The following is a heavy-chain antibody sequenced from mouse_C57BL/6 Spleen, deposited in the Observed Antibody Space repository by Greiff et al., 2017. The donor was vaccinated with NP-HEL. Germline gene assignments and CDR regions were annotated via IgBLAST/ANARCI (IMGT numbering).Heavy chain of an antibody. V-gene: IGHV1-66*01. CDR1: GYSFTSYY. D-gene: IGHD6-1*01. J-gene: IGHJ1*03. CDR2: IYPGSGNT. Sequence: QVQLKESGPELVKPGASVKISCKASGYSFTSYYIHWVKQRPGQGLEWIGWIYPGSGNTKYNEKFKGKATLTADTSSSTAYMQLSSLTSEDSAVYYCARSPSRYFDVWGTGTTVTVSS. CDR3: ARSPSRYFDV.